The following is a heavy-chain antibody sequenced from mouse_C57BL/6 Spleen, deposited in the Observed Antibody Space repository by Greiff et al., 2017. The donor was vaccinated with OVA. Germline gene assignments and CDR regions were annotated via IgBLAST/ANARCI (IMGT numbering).Heavy chain of an antibody. CDR1: GFNIKDYY. Sequence: EVKLVESGAELVRPGASVKLSCTASGFNIKDYYMHWVKQRPEQGLEWIGRIDPEDGDTEYAPKFQGKATMTADTSSNTAYLQLSSLTSEDTAVYYCTIGGSSFYAMDYWGQGTSVTVSS. CDR3: TIGGSSFYAMDY. CDR2: IDPEDGDT. D-gene: IGHD1-1*01. V-gene: IGHV14-1*01. J-gene: IGHJ4*01.